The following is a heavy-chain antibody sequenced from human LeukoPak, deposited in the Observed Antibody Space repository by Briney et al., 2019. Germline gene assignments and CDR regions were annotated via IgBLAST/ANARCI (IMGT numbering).Heavy chain of an antibody. CDR2: IWYDGSNK. V-gene: IGHV3-33*01. CDR1: GFTFRSHG. CDR3: ARDKVVGATYFDY. J-gene: IGHJ4*02. Sequence: GTSLRLSCAASGFTFRSHGMHWVRQAPGKGLEWVAFIWYDGSNKYYTDSVKGRFTISRDNAKNSLYLQMNSLRAEDTAVYYCARDKVVGATYFDYWGQGTLVTVSS. D-gene: IGHD1-26*01.